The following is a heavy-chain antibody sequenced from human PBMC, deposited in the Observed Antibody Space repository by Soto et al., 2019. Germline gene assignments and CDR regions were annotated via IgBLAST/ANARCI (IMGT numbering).Heavy chain of an antibody. Sequence: QVQLVQSGAEVKEPGSAVKVSCKAPADSFSSYGISWVRQAPGQGLEWMGGIIPIFGTTNYAQRFQGRVTITADKSTNTAYMELRSLRSEDTAVYYCARGNTYYYDSSDSYYDAFDIWGQGTMVTVSS. CDR3: ARGNTYYYDSSDSYYDAFDI. CDR2: IIPIFGTT. V-gene: IGHV1-69*06. CDR1: ADSFSSYG. J-gene: IGHJ3*02. D-gene: IGHD3-22*01.